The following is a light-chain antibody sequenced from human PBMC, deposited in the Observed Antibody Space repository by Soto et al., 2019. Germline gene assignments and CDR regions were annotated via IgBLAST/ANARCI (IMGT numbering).Light chain of an antibody. CDR2: DTS. V-gene: IGKV1-9*01. Sequence: DIQLTQSPSFLSASVGDRVTITCRASQGINNYLAWYQQKPGKAPNLLIYDTSTLQSGVPSRFSGSGSGTEFTLTISSLQPKDFAAYYCQQGNSYPLTFGGGTKVEIK. CDR3: QQGNSYPLT. CDR1: QGINNY. J-gene: IGKJ4*01.